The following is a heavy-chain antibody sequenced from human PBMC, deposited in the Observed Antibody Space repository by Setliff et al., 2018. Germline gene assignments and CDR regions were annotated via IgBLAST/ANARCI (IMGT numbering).Heavy chain of an antibody. V-gene: IGHV1-18*01. D-gene: IGHD2-2*01. CDR1: GYTFTNYG. CDR2: INNYNFNT. Sequence: ASVKVSCKASGYTFTNYGITWVRQAPGQGLEWMGWINNYNFNTNYAQKLQGRVTMTTDTSTSTAYMELKSLRSDDTAIYYCSRLVRYCTRTSCQRLSGDDYWGQGALVTVSS. J-gene: IGHJ4*02. CDR3: SRLVRYCTRTSCQRLSGDDY.